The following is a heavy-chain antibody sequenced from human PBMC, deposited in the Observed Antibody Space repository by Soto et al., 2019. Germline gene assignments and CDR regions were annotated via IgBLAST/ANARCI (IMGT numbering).Heavy chain of an antibody. Sequence: QVQLVESGGGVVQPGRSLRLSCAASGFTFSSYCMHWVRQAPGKGLEWVAVIWYDGSNKYYADSVKGRFTISRDNSKNTLYLQMNSLRAEDTAVYYWARDSVGISPADAFDIWGQGTMVTVSS. V-gene: IGHV3-33*01. CDR3: ARDSVGISPADAFDI. D-gene: IGHD7-27*01. J-gene: IGHJ3*02. CDR1: GFTFSSYC. CDR2: IWYDGSNK.